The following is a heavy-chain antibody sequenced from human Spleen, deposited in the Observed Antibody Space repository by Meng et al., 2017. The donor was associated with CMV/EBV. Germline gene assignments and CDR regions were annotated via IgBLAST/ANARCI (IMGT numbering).Heavy chain of an antibody. V-gene: IGHV3-23*01. D-gene: IGHD3-22*01. J-gene: IGHJ4*02. CDR1: GFTFSSYG. Sequence: GGSLRLSCAASGFTFSSYGMHWVRQAPGKGLEWVSAISTSGGSTYYADSIKGRFTISRDDSKNTLFLQMNSLRADDTAIYYCTRARYYYDTNAYYSGFWGQGTLVTVSS. CDR3: TRARYYYDTNAYYSGF. CDR2: ISTSGGST.